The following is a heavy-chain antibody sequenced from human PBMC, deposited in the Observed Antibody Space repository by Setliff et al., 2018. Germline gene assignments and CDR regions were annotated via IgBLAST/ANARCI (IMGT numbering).Heavy chain of an antibody. CDR3: ASAHSSTLSVHDY. CDR2: ISSSSSYI. Sequence: GGSLRLSCAASGFTFSSYSMNWVRQAPGKGLEWVSSISSSSSYIYYADSVKGRFTISRDNAKNSLYLQMNGLRAEDTAVYYCASAHSSTLSVHDYWGQGTLVTVSS. CDR1: GFTFSSYS. D-gene: IGHD2-2*01. V-gene: IGHV3-21*01. J-gene: IGHJ4*02.